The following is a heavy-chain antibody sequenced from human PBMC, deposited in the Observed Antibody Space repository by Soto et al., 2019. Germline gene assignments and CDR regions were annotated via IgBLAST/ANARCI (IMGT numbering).Heavy chain of an antibody. CDR3: AKGLGRMTLDAFDI. CDR1: GFTFSTYG. D-gene: IGHD3-16*01. Sequence: QPGGSLRLSCVASGFTFSTYGMHWVRQAPGKGLEWVAVISYDGNNKYYADSVKGRFTISRDNSENTLYLQMNSLRPEDTAVYYCAKGLGRMTLDAFDIWGQGTMVTVSS. V-gene: IGHV3-30*18. CDR2: ISYDGNNK. J-gene: IGHJ3*02.